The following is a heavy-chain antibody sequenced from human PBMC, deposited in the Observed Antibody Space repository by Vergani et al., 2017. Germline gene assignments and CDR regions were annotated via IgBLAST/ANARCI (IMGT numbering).Heavy chain of an antibody. CDR3: ARTNYEGSWPNLLDY. J-gene: IGHJ4*02. V-gene: IGHV4-34*01. D-gene: IGHD6-13*01. CDR1: GGSFSGYY. Sequence: QVQLQQWGAGLLKPSETLSLTCAVYGGSFSGYYWSWIRQPPGKGLEWIGEINHSGSTNYNPSLKSRVTISVDTSKNQFSLKLSSVTAADAAVYYCARTNYEGSWPNLLDYWGQGTLVTVSS. CDR2: INHSGST.